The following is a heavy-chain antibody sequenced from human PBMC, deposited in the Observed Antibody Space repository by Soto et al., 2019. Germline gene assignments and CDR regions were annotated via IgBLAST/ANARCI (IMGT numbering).Heavy chain of an antibody. CDR3: AGYGVDDAFDI. D-gene: IGHD4-17*01. J-gene: IGHJ3*02. Sequence: SETLSLTCTVSGGSISSYYWSWIRQPPGKGLEWIGYIYYSGSTNYNPSLKSRVTISVDTSKNQFSLKLSSVTAADTAVYYCAGYGVDDAFDIWGQGTMVTVSS. V-gene: IGHV4-59*01. CDR1: GGSISSYY. CDR2: IYYSGST.